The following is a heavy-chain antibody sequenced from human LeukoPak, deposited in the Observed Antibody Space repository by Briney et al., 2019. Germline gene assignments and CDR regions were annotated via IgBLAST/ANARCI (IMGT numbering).Heavy chain of an antibody. CDR1: GFTFSRFW. CDR3: ARDVEGGTFDI. V-gene: IGHV3-7*05. D-gene: IGHD3-16*01. Sequence: PGGSLRLSCAASGFTFSRFWMNWVRQAPGRGLEWAATIDQSGGRNNYVDSVKGRFTISRDNAKNSLFLEMSSLRADDTAVYFCARDVEGGTFDIWGQGTTVTVSS. J-gene: IGHJ3*02. CDR2: IDQSGGRN.